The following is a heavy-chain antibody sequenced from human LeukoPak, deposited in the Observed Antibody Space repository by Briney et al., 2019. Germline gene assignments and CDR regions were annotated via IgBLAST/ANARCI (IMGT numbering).Heavy chain of an antibody. CDR3: VRAPGIAVDQYYFDY. D-gene: IGHD6-19*01. CDR2: IHSGSIFI. Sequence: PGGSLRLSCAASGFTVSSNYMSWVRQAPGKGLEWVSSIHSGSIFIYYADSVKGRFSISRDNAENLLYLQMNNLRAEDTAVYYCVRAPGIAVDQYYFDYWGQGALVTVSS. V-gene: IGHV3-21*01. CDR1: GFTVSSNY. J-gene: IGHJ4*02.